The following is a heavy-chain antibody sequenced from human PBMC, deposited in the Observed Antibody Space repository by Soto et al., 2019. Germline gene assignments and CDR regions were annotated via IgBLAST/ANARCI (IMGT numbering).Heavy chain of an antibody. V-gene: IGHV1-18*01. CDR3: ARGGTAEADF. Sequence: QAQLVQSGAEVKEPGASVQVTCKASGYTFTGYGITWVRQAPGQGLEWMGWASPLSVTTNYAPKFQGRITMTTDTSTNMAYIELRRLRSYDTAVYYCARGGTAEADFWGQGTLVTVSS. CDR2: ASPLSVTT. J-gene: IGHJ4*02. D-gene: IGHD2-21*02. CDR1: GYTFTGYG.